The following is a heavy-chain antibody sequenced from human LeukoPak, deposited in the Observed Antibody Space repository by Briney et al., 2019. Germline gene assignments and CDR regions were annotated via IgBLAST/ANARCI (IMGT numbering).Heavy chain of an antibody. V-gene: IGHV3-53*01. D-gene: IGHD4-23*01. CDR2: IYSAGST. CDR1: GFTVSDNY. J-gene: IGHJ4*02. Sequence: PGGSLRLSCAASGFTVSDNYMSWVRQAPGKGLEWVSLIYSAGSTYYADSVTGRFTISRDNSKSTLFLQMNSLRAEDTAVYYCARRGDGGRSFDYWGQGTLVTVSS. CDR3: ARRGDGGRSFDY.